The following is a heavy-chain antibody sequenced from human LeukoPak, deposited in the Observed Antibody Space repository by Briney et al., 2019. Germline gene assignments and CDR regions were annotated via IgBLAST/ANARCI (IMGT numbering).Heavy chain of an antibody. CDR2: IGTAGDT. CDR3: ARGAKDYDILTGSYYYYYMDV. CDR1: GFTFSSYD. V-gene: IGHV3-13*01. J-gene: IGHJ6*03. D-gene: IGHD3-9*01. Sequence: GGSLRLSCAASGFTFSSYDMHWVRHATGKGLEWVSAIGTAGDTYYPGSVKGRFTISRENAKNSLYLQMNSLRAGDTAVYYCARGAKDYDILTGSYYYYYMDVWGKGTTVTISS.